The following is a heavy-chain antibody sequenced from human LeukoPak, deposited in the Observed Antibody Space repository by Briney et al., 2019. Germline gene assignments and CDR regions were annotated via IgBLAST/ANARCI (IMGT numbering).Heavy chain of an antibody. D-gene: IGHD6-13*01. V-gene: IGHV3-11*06. Sequence: GGSLRLSCAASGFTFSDYYMSWIRQAPGKGLEWVSYISSSSYTNYADSVKGRFTISRDNAKNSLYLQMNSLRAEDTAVYYCARVLLSYSSSWYYFDYWGQGTLVTVSS. CDR3: ARVLLSYSSSWYYFDY. CDR2: ISSSSYT. J-gene: IGHJ4*02. CDR1: GFTFSDYY.